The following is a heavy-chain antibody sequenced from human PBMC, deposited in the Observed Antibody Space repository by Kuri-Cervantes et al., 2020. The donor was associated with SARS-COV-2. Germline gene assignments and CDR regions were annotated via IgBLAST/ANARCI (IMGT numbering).Heavy chain of an antibody. J-gene: IGHJ4*02. V-gene: IGHV3-30*02. CDR3: AKDQHGIIVVIAAIDY. Sequence: PFAASGLTFSSYGMHWVRQAPGKGLEWVAFIRYDGSNKYYADSVKGRFTISRDNSKNTLYLQMNSLRAEDTAVYYCAKDQHGIIVVIAAIDYWGQGTLVTVSS. CDR1: GLTFSSYG. CDR2: IRYDGSNK. D-gene: IGHD2-15*01.